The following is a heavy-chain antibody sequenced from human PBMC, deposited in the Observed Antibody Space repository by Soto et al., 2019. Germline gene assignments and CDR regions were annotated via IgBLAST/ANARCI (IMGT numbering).Heavy chain of an antibody. V-gene: IGHV1-18*01. J-gene: IGHJ6*02. CDR3: AREGVAAYYYYGMDV. Sequence: ASVKVSCKASGYTFTRSGISWVRRAPGQGLEWMGWISTYNGDTNYAQTFQGRVTMTTDTSTSTVHMEVRSLRSDDTAVYYCAREGVAAYYYYGMDVWGQVTPVTVSS. D-gene: IGHD5-12*01. CDR2: ISTYNGDT. CDR1: GYTFTRSG.